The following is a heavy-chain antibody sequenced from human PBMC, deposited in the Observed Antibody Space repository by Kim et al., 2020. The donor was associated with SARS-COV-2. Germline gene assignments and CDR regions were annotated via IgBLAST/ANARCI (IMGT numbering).Heavy chain of an antibody. CDR1: GFTFSDYY. CDR3: ARVDHFDYGGKLVHNFDY. J-gene: IGHJ4*02. Sequence: GGSLRLSCAASGFTFSDYYMSWIRQAPGKGLEWVSYISSSSSYTNYADSVKGRFTISRDNAKNSLYLQMNSLRAEDTAVYYCARVDHFDYGGKLVHNFDYWGQGTLVTVSS. CDR2: ISSSSSYT. D-gene: IGHD4-17*01. V-gene: IGHV3-11*06.